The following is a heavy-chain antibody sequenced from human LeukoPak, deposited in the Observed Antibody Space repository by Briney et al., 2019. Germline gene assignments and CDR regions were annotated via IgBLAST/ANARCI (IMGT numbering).Heavy chain of an antibody. J-gene: IGHJ6*03. CDR2: IKQDGSEK. CDR1: GFTFSSYW. D-gene: IGHD3-3*01. CDR3: ARGETYYDFWSGYYYYYYMDV. V-gene: IGHV3-7*01. Sequence: PGGSLRLSCAASGFTFSSYWMSWVRQAPGKGLEWVANIKQDGSEKYYVDSVKGRFTISRDNAKNSLYLQMNSLRAEDTAVYYCARGETYYDFWSGYYYYYYMDVWGKGTTVTVSS.